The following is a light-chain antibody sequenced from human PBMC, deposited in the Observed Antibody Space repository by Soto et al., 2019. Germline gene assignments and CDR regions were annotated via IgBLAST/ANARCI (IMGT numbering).Light chain of an antibody. CDR3: SSYTNINTRACV. CDR2: EVT. V-gene: IGLV2-14*02. CDR1: SSDVGSYDL. Sequence: QSALTQPASVSGPPGQSIVISCNGSSSDVGSYDLVSWYLQYPGKAPKLIIYEVTDRPSGVSNRFSGSKSGNTASLTISGLQAEDEAEYYCSSYTNINTRACVFGTGTKLTVL. J-gene: IGLJ1*01.